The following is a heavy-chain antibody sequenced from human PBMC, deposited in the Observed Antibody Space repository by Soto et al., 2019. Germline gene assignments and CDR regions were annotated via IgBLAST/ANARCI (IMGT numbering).Heavy chain of an antibody. CDR2: INPSGGST. V-gene: IGHV1-46*01. CDR3: ASAAVTGTAGLDF. D-gene: IGHD6-19*01. J-gene: IGHJ4*02. Sequence: ASVKVSCKASGYTFTSYYMHWVRQAPGQGLEWMGIINPSGGSTSYAQKFQGRVTMTRDTSTSTVYMELSRLTSDDTAVYYCASAAVTGTAGLDFWGQGTQVTVSS. CDR1: GYTFTSYY.